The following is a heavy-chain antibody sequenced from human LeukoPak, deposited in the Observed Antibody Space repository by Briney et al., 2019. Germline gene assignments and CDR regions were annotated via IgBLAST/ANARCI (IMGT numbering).Heavy chain of an antibody. CDR1: GDIFTSYN. Sequence: ASVKVSCKASGDIFTSYNIYWVRQDPGQRLEWMGIINPSSGSTNYAQKVQGRVTMTRDTSTSTVYMELSSLRSEDTAVYYCARFAVHRRITVAGQFGLDYWGQGTLVSLSS. V-gene: IGHV1-46*01. J-gene: IGHJ4*02. D-gene: IGHD6-19*01. CDR3: ARFAVHRRITVAGQFGLDY. CDR2: INPSSGST.